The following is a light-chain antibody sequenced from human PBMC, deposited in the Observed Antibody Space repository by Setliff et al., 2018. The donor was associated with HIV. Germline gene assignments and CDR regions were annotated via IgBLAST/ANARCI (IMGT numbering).Light chain of an antibody. J-gene: IGLJ1*01. CDR1: SSDVGSYNF. V-gene: IGLV2-23*02. Sequence: QSALTQPASVSGSPGQSITISCTGSSSDVGSYNFVSWYQQHPGKAPKLMIYQVNKRPSGVSNRFSGSKSGNTASLTISGLQAEDETDYYCMSYLSTNSYGFGTGTKV. CDR2: QVN. CDR3: MSYLSTNSYG.